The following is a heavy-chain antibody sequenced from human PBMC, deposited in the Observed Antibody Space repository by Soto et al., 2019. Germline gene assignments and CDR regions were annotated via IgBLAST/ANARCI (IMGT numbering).Heavy chain of an antibody. J-gene: IGHJ4*02. CDR1: GGSGNSFG. D-gene: IGHD4-17*01. CDR2: ISPETGKT. V-gene: IGHV1-18*04. CDR3: TRDLFFISTSTVTTDAF. Sequence: GGSGNSFGLSWVRQAPGQGPEWMGWISPETGKTEYSHKFQGRVTMTTDTSTRTLFLDLGSLTPDDTAVYYCTRDLFFISTSTVTTDAFWGQGTLVTVSS.